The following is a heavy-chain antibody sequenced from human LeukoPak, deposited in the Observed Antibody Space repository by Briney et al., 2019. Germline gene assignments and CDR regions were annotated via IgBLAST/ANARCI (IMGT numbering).Heavy chain of an antibody. V-gene: IGHV4-59*01. CDR2: IYHTGIT. J-gene: IGHJ4*02. Sequence: PSETLSINCTVSAGSIRLFYWAWNRPSPRKALSSSGYIYHTGITDYNPSFKSRVTISVDTSKNQFSLNLSSVTSADTAVYYCARADITGTTRRYFDYWGQGTLVTVSS. CDR3: ARADITGTTRRYFDY. D-gene: IGHD1-20*01. CDR1: AGSIRLFY.